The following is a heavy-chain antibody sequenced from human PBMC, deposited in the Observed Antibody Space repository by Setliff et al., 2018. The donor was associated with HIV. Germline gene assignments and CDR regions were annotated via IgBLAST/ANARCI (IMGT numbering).Heavy chain of an antibody. CDR1: GGSFSGYY. CDR2: IYTSGST. D-gene: IGHD2-21*02. J-gene: IGHJ4*02. CDR3: ATLDHSGGNFLAY. Sequence: PSETLSLTCAVYGGSFSGYYWSWIRQPPGKGLEWIGYIYTSGSTHYNPSLKSRVTISVDTSKEQFSLELSSATAADTAVYYCATLDHSGGNFLAYWGQGSLVTVSS. V-gene: IGHV4-4*09.